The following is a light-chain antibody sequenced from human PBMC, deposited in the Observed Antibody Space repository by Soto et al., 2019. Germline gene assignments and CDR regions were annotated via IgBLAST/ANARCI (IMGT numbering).Light chain of an antibody. CDR2: GAS. Sequence: EIVLTQSPVTLSLSPGERATLSCRASQSVSSSYLAWYQQKPGQAPRRLIYGASSRATGIPDRFSGSGSGTDFTLTISGLEPEDFAVYYCQQYGSSPWTFGQGTKVDIK. V-gene: IGKV3-20*01. CDR1: QSVSSSY. CDR3: QQYGSSPWT. J-gene: IGKJ1*01.